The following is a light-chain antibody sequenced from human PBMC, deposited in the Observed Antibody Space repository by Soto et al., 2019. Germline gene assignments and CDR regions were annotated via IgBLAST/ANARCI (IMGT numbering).Light chain of an antibody. Sequence: EVVLTPSPGTLSLSPGQTPTLSCRPSQSVAANCLAGYQQKRGQAPRLLLYGASSRATGIPDRFSGSGSGTDFTLTISRLEPEDFSVYYCHQYGTAPLTFGPGTKVDIK. CDR3: HQYGTAPLT. CDR1: QSVAANC. V-gene: IGKV3-20*01. CDR2: GAS. J-gene: IGKJ3*01.